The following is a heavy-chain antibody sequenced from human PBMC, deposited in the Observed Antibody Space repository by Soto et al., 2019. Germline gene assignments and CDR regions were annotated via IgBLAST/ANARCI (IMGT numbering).Heavy chain of an antibody. D-gene: IGHD4-17*01. CDR3: ARDGGTVTTDY. J-gene: IGHJ4*02. CDR1: GSTFTSFV. Sequence: QVQLVQSGAEVKKPGASVKSSSRPPGSTFTSFVTGWVGRALGQGLEWMGWISVYNGNTNYAQKLQGRVTMTTDTSTSTAYMELRSLRSDDTAVYYCARDGGTVTTDYWGQGTLVTVSS. CDR2: ISVYNGNT. V-gene: IGHV1-18*01.